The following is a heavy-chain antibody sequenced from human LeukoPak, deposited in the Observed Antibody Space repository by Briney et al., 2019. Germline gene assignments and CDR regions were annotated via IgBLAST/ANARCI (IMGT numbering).Heavy chain of an antibody. D-gene: IGHD1-26*01. CDR3: ARLGGEWELPNFDY. Sequence: ESXXISCKGSGYRFTSYWIGWVRQMPGKGLEGMGIIYPGDSDNRYRPSFQGQVTISADKSISTAYLQWSSLKASDTAMYYCARLGGEWELPNFDYWGQGTLVTVSS. J-gene: IGHJ4*02. CDR1: GYRFTSYW. V-gene: IGHV5-51*01. CDR2: IYPGDSDN.